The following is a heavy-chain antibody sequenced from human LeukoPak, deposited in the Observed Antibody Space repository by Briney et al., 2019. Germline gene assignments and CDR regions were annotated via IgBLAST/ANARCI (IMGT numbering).Heavy chain of an antibody. CDR2: INQDGSEK. J-gene: IGHJ4*02. D-gene: IGHD3-10*01. CDR1: GFTFSSYW. CDR3: ASAYGSGDY. Sequence: GGSLRLSGAASGFTFSSYWMSWVRQPPGKGLEWVANINQDGSEKYYVDSVKGRFTISRDNAKNSLYLQMNSLRAEDTAVYYCASAYGSGDYWGQGTLVTVSS. V-gene: IGHV3-7*03.